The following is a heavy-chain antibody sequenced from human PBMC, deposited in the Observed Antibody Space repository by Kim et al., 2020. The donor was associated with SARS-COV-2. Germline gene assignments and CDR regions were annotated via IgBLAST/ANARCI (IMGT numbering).Heavy chain of an antibody. J-gene: IGHJ4*02. Sequence: SETLSLTCTVSGGSISSSSYYWGWIRQPPGKGREWIGSIYYSGSTYYNPSLKSRVTISVDTSKNQFSLRLSSVTAADTAVYYCAGVQYSYGIGFDYWGQGTLVTVSS. CDR2: IYYSGST. CDR3: AGVQYSYGIGFDY. D-gene: IGHD5-18*01. CDR1: GGSISSSSYY. V-gene: IGHV4-39*01.